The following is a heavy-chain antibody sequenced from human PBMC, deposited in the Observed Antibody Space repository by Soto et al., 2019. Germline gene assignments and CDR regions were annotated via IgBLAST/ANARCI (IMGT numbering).Heavy chain of an antibody. CDR2: IYYSGST. Sequence: SETLSLTCTVSGGSISSYYWSWIRQPPGKGLEWIGYIYYSGSTNYNPSIKSRVTIKVDTSKNQFSLKLSSVTAADTAVFYFARGVGIAVAGYYYYYGMDVWGQGTTVTVSS. D-gene: IGHD6-19*01. CDR3: ARGVGIAVAGYYYYYGMDV. CDR1: GGSISSYY. J-gene: IGHJ6*02. V-gene: IGHV4-59*01.